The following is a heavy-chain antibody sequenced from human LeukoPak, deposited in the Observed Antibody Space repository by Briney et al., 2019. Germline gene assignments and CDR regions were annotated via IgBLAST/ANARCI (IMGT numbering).Heavy chain of an antibody. J-gene: IGHJ4*02. Sequence: GGSLRLSCAASGFTFSSYAMSWVRQAPGKGLEGVSAISGSGGSTYYADSVKGRFTISRDNSKNTLYLQMNSLRAEDTAVYYCAKDSCGGDCYSGYWGQGTLVTVSS. D-gene: IGHD2-21*02. V-gene: IGHV3-23*01. CDR2: ISGSGGST. CDR3: AKDSCGGDCYSGY. CDR1: GFTFSSYA.